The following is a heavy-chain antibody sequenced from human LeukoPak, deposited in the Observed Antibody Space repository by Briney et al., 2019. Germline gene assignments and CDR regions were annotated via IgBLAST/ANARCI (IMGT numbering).Heavy chain of an antibody. Sequence: PSETLSLTCAVYGGSFSGYYWSWIRQPPGKGLEWIGEINHSGSTNYNPSLKSRVTISVDTSKNQFSPKLSSVTAADTAVYYCARSYPYCSSTSCPYVFDPWGQGTLVTVSS. CDR1: GGSFSGYY. D-gene: IGHD2-2*01. CDR2: INHSGST. J-gene: IGHJ5*02. V-gene: IGHV4-34*01. CDR3: ARSYPYCSSTSCPYVFDP.